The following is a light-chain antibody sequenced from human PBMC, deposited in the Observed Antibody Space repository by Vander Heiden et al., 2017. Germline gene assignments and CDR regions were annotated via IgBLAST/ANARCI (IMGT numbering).Light chain of an antibody. Sequence: SGIPERFSGSNSGTTATLTISGTQAMDDADYYCHAFDSNPHVFGTGTKVTVL. CDR3: HAFDSNPHV. V-gene: IGLV3-1*01. J-gene: IGLJ1*01.